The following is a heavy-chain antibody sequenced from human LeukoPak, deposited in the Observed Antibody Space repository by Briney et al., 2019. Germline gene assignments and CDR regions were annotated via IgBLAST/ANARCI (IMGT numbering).Heavy chain of an antibody. V-gene: IGHV3-30*02. J-gene: IGHJ4*02. CDR3: ARDPPAGPFDY. CDR1: GFTFSSYG. Sequence: GGSLRLSCAAAGFTFSSYGMHWVRQAPGKGLEWVAFIRYDGSNKYYTDSLKGRFTISRDNSKNTLYLQMNSLRAEDTAVYYCARDPPAGPFDYWGQGTLVTVSS. CDR2: IRYDGSNK. D-gene: IGHD2-2*01.